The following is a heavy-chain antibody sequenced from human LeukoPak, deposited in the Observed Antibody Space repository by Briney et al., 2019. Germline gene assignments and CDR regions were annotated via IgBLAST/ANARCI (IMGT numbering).Heavy chain of an antibody. CDR2: IWYDGSNK. V-gene: IGHV3-33*06. CDR3: AKGLDSYGYYQFGY. J-gene: IGHJ4*02. Sequence: GGSLRLSCAASGFTFSSHGMHWVRQAPGKGLEWVAVIWYDGSNKYYAESVKGRFTISRDNSKNTLYLQMNSLRAEDTAVYYCAKGLDSYGYYQFGYWGQGTLVTVSS. D-gene: IGHD5-18*01. CDR1: GFTFSSHG.